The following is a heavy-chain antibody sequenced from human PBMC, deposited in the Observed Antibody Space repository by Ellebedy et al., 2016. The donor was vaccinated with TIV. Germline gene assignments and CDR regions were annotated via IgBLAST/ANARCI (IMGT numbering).Heavy chain of an antibody. CDR1: GFTFDEYA. CDR2: ISNSGYV. Sequence: SLKISCAASGFTFDEYAMHLVRQAPGKGLEWGSVISNSGYVVYADSVKDRFTISTDNANNSLFLQMNSLRAEDTAVYYCTKAEIRYTLPYDFDYWGQGTLVTVSS. CDR3: TKAEIRYTLPYDFDY. V-gene: IGHV3-9*01. J-gene: IGHJ4*02. D-gene: IGHD5-24*01.